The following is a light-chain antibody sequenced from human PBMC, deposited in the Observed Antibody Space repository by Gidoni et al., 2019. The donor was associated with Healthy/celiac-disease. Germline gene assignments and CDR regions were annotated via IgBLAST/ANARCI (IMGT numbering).Light chain of an antibody. CDR1: QSVSSSY. V-gene: IGKV3-20*01. CDR3: QQYGSSL. CDR2: GAA. J-gene: IGKJ4*01. Sequence: EIVLTQSPGTLSVSPGERATLTCRASQSVSSSYLAWYQQKPGQAPRLLIYGAASRATGIPDRFSGSGSGTDFTLTISRLEPEDFAVYYCQQYGSSLFGGGTKVEIK.